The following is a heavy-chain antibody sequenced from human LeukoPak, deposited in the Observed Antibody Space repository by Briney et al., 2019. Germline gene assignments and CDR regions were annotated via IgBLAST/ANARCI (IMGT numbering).Heavy chain of an antibody. Sequence: GGSLSLSWAASGFTFSSYSMNWVRQAPGKGLEWVSSISSSSSYIYYADSVKGRFTISRDNAKNSLYLQMNSLRAEDTAVYYCARAGSSGWHDAFDICRQGRMVTVSS. D-gene: IGHD6-19*01. CDR1: GFTFSSYS. CDR2: ISSSSSYI. J-gene: IGHJ3*02. V-gene: IGHV3-21*01. CDR3: ARAGSSGWHDAFDI.